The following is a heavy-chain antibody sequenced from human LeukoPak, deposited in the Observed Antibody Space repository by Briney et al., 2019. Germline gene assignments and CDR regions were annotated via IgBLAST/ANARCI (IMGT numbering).Heavy chain of an antibody. V-gene: IGHV3-53*01. CDR3: AKFALRYCSGGSCHPFDY. Sequence: PGLSLRLSCAASVFTVSSSYMSWVRQAPGRGLEWVSVIYSGGTTYSADSVKGRFTISRDNSKNTLYLQMNSLRAEDTAVYYCAKFALRYCSGGSCHPFDYWGQGTLVTVSS. CDR2: IYSGGTT. D-gene: IGHD2-15*01. CDR1: VFTVSSSY. J-gene: IGHJ4*02.